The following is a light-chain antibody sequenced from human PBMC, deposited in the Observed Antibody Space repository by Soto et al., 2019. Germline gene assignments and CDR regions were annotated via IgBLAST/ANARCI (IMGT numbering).Light chain of an antibody. J-gene: IGKJ1*01. CDR1: QGISSSC. V-gene: IGKV3-20*01. CDR3: QQYGTSHRT. Sequence: ETVLTQSPGTLSLSPGERAPLSCRASQGISSSCLACYPHKPGQAPRLLIQGAYSRATGIPDRFSGSGSGTDFTLTISRLEPEDLAVYYCQQYGTSHRTFGQGTKVDIK. CDR2: GAY.